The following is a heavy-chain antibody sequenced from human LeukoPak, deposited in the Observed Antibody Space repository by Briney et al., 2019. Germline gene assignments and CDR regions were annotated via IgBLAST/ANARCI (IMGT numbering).Heavy chain of an antibody. V-gene: IGHV3-33*07. J-gene: IGHJ6*02. CDR3: AREESSWYQTYYYYYYGMDV. CDR2: IWYDGSNK. D-gene: IGHD6-13*01. Sequence: GGSLRLSCVASGFTFGKYWMSWVRQAPGKGLEWVAVIWYDGSNKYYADSVKGRFTISRDNSKNTLYLQMNSLRAEDTAVYYCAREESSWYQTYYYYYYGMDVWGQGTTVTVSS. CDR1: GFTFGKYW.